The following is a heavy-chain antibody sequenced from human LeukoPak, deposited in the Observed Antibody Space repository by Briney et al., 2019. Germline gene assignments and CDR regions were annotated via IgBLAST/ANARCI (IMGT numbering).Heavy chain of an antibody. Sequence: PGGSLRLXCAVSGFTFSSYAMHWVRQAPRQELEYLSSITNNGGSTYYAKSVKGRFTISRDNSKNTLYLQMDSLTAEDMAMYYCARGDGWLLPNYFDYWGQGTLVTVSS. V-gene: IGHV3-64*01. CDR1: GFTFSSYA. J-gene: IGHJ4*02. CDR2: ITNNGGST. D-gene: IGHD3-22*01. CDR3: ARGDGWLLPNYFDY.